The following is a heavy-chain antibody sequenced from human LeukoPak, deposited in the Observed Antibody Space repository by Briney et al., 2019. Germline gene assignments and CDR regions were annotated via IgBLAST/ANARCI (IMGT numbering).Heavy chain of an antibody. CDR2: IYSSGST. J-gene: IGHJ4*02. V-gene: IGHV4-4*09. Sequence: SETLSLTCTVSGGSISNYYWSWIRQPPGQGLEWIGQIYSSGSTNYNPSLKSQVTISVDTSKNQFSLKLNSVTAADTAVYYCARGGGRFHSWGQGTLVTVSS. CDR1: GGSISNYY. CDR3: ARGGGRFHS. D-gene: IGHD3-16*01.